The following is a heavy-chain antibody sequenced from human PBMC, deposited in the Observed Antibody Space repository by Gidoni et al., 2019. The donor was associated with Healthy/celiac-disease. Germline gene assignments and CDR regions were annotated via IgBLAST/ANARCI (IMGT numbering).Heavy chain of an antibody. V-gene: IGHV4-34*01. CDR1: GGSFSGYY. Sequence: QVQLQQWGAGLLKPSETLSLTCAVYGGSFSGYYWSWIRQPPGKGLEWIGEINHSGSTNYNPSLKSRVTISVDTSKNQFSLKLSSVTAADTAVYYCARSGLYSSSWYASPFDYWGQGTLVTVSS. D-gene: IGHD6-13*01. CDR3: ARSGLYSSSWYASPFDY. CDR2: INHSGST. J-gene: IGHJ4*02.